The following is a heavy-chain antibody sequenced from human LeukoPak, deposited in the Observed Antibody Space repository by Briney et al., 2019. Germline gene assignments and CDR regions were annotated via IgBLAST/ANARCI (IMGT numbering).Heavy chain of an antibody. CDR1: GFFFSNYW. V-gene: IGHV3-7*01. D-gene: IGHD4-11*01. J-gene: IGHJ4*02. CDR2: VRPDGGQA. Sequence: GGSLRLSCAASGFFFSNYWMSWVRQAPGKGLEWVASVRPDGGQAYYLDSIKGRFTIYRDNAENSLYLQMSSLRAEDTAVYYCVRLMEGVTTYDFWGQGTLVTVSS. CDR3: VRLMEGVTTYDF.